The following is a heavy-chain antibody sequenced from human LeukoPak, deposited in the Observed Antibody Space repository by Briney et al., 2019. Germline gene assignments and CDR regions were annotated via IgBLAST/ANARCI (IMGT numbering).Heavy chain of an antibody. CDR2: IYPGDSDT. V-gene: IGHV5-51*01. Sequence: GESLKISCKGSGYRFTNYWIAWVRQMPGKGLEWMGIIYPGDSDTRYSPSFQGQVTISAGKAITTAYLKWSSLRASDTAMYYCARLFCTSTRRLREPMDVWGKGTTVTVSS. CDR3: ARLFCTSTRRLREPMDV. J-gene: IGHJ6*03. CDR1: GYRFTNYW. D-gene: IGHD2-2*01.